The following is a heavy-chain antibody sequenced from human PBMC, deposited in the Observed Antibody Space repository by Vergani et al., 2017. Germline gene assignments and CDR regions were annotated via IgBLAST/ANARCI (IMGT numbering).Heavy chain of an antibody. D-gene: IGHD5-12*01. J-gene: IGHJ2*01. Sequence: QVQLVESGGGVVQPGRSLRLSCAASGFTFSSYAMHWVRQASGKGLEWVAVMSYDGSNKYYADSVKGRFTINRDNSKNTLYLQMNRLRAEDTAVYYCARPRYSGYDQPWGYFDLWGRGTLVTVSS. V-gene: IGHV3-30-3*01. CDR1: GFTFSSYA. CDR2: MSYDGSNK. CDR3: ARPRYSGYDQPWGYFDL.